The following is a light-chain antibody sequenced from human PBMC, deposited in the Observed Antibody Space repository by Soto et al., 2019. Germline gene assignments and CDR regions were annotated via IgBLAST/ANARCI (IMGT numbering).Light chain of an antibody. CDR2: DVS. Sequence: QSALTQPRSVSGSPGQSVTISCTGTSSDVGGYNYVSWYQQHPGKAPKLLIYDVSKLPSGVPDRFSGSKSGNTDSLTISGRQAEDEADYYCCSSAGTYTSVFGGGTKLTVL. CDR3: CSSAGTYTSV. CDR1: SSDVGGYNY. J-gene: IGLJ3*02. V-gene: IGLV2-11*01.